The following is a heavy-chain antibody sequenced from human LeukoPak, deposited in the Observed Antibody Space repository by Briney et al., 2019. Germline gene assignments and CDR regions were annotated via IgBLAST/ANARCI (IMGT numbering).Heavy chain of an antibody. CDR3: ARHYGP. J-gene: IGHJ5*02. D-gene: IGHD3-10*01. CDR1: GGSIYGYY. Sequence: SETLSLTCTVSGGSIYGYYWGWIRQPPGKGLEWIGSIYDSGSTYYNPSLKSRVTISVDTSKNQFSLKLNSVTAADTAVYYCARHYGPWGQGTLVTVSS. CDR2: IYDSGST. V-gene: IGHV4-39*01.